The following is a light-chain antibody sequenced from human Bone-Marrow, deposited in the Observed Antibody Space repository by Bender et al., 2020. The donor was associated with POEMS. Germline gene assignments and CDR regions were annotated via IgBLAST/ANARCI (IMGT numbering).Light chain of an antibody. V-gene: IGLV3-1*01. Sequence: GQTASITCSGDDLGDKYVAWSQQKPGQSPVLVIYQDTKRPSGIPERFSGSNSGNTATLTISGTQAMDEADYYCQAWDTYSVIFGGGTKLTVL. J-gene: IGLJ2*01. CDR1: DLGDKY. CDR3: QAWDTYSVI. CDR2: QDT.